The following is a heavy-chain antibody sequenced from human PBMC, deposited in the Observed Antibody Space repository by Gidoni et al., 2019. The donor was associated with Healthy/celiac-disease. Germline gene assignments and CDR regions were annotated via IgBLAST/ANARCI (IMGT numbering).Heavy chain of an antibody. CDR1: GFTFSSYS. CDR3: ARDHSAYCGGDCYGDSSGYYRDDAFDI. CDR2: ISSSSSYI. J-gene: IGHJ3*02. V-gene: IGHV3-21*01. D-gene: IGHD2-21*02. Sequence: EVQLVESGGGLVKPGGSLRLSCAASGFTFSSYSMNWVRQAPGKGLEWVSSISSSSSYIYYADSVKGRFTISRDNAKNSLYLQMNSLRAEDTAVYYCARDHSAYCGGDCYGDSSGYYRDDAFDIWGQGTMVTVSS.